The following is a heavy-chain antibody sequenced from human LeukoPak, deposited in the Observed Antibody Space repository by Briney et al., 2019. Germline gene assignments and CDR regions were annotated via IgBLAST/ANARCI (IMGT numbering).Heavy chain of an antibody. Sequence: SETLSLTCTVSGGSISSGDYYWIWIRQPLGKGLEWIVYIYYSGSTYYNPSLTSRVSISVDTSKKQFSLKLSSVTAADTAVYYCARYIAAAGYYYYYYGMDVWGQGTTVTVSS. CDR3: ARYIAAAGYYYYYYGMDV. CDR2: IYYSGST. CDR1: GGSISSGDYY. V-gene: IGHV4-30-4*08. J-gene: IGHJ6*02. D-gene: IGHD6-13*01.